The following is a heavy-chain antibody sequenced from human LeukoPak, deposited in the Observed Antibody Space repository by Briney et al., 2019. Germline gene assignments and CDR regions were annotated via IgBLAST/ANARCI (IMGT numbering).Heavy chain of an antibody. V-gene: IGHV3-21*01. CDR1: GFTFSSYS. Sequence: PGGSLRLSCAASGFTFSSYSMNWVRQAPGKGLEWVSSISSSSSYIYYADSVKGRFTISRDNAKNSLYLQMNSLRAEDTAVYYCARDKWELLRGPHFDYWGQGTLVTVSS. J-gene: IGHJ4*02. CDR2: ISSSSSYI. D-gene: IGHD1-26*01. CDR3: ARDKWELLRGPHFDY.